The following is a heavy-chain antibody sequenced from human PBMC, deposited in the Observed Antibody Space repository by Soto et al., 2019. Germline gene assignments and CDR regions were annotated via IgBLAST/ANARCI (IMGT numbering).Heavy chain of an antibody. Sequence: GGSLRLSCAASGFTFDNYGMHWVRQAAGKGLEWVSGISWNSNTIAYADSVKGRFTISRDNAKNSLYLQMNSLRAEDTAFYYCAKDTGPNWGQGTLVTVSS. J-gene: IGHJ4*02. CDR3: AKDTGPN. V-gene: IGHV3-9*01. CDR2: ISWNSNTI. CDR1: GFTFDNYG.